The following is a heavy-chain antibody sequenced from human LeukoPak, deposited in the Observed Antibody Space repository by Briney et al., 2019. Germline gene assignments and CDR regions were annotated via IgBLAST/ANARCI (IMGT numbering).Heavy chain of an antibody. Sequence: TSETLSLTCTVSGGSISSYYWSWIRQPPGKGLEWIGYIYYSGSANYNPSLNSRVTISVDTSKNQFSLMLSSVAAADTAVYYCARGVYSSSFRVSLNWFDPWGQGTLVTVSS. J-gene: IGHJ5*02. CDR2: IYYSGSA. D-gene: IGHD6-6*01. CDR1: GGSISSYY. V-gene: IGHV4-59*08. CDR3: ARGVYSSSFRVSLNWFDP.